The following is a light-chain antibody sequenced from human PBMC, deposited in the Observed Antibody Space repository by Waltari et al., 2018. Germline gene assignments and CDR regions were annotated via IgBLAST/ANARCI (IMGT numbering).Light chain of an antibody. CDR1: QSVSSN. CDR2: GAS. J-gene: IGKJ1*01. CDR3: QQYNNWPPEVT. Sequence: EIVMTQSPATLSVSPGERATLSCRASQSVSSNLAWYQQKPGHAPRPLIYGASTRATGIPARFSGSGSGTEFTLTISSLQSEDFAVYYCQQYNNWPPEVTFGQGTKVEIK. V-gene: IGKV3-15*01.